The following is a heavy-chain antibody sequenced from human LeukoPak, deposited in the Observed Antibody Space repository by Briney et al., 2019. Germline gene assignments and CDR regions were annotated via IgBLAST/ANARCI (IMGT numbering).Heavy chain of an antibody. D-gene: IGHD3-10*01. V-gene: IGHV1-46*01. CDR2: INPSGGRT. CDR1: GYTFTNYY. J-gene: IGHJ5*02. CDR3: ARGDYYGSPKVVAA. Sequence: ASVKVSCKASGYTFTNYYIHWVRQAPGQGLEWVGMINPSGGRTSYAQRFQGRVTVTTDTSTSTVYMQLSSLASEDTAVYYCARGDYYGSPKVVAAWGQGTLVTVSS.